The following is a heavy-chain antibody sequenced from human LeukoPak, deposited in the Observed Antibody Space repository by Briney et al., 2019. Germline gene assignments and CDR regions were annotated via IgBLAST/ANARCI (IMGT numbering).Heavy chain of an antibody. D-gene: IGHD3-3*02. J-gene: IGHJ5*02. V-gene: IGHV4-30-4*08. CDR2: IYYSGST. CDR3: AKRGQFWSGYHNWFDP. CDR1: GGSISSGDYY. Sequence: SETLSLTCTVSGGSISSGDYYWSWIRQPPGKGLGWIGYIYYSGSTYYNPSLKSRVTISVDTSKNQFSLKLSSVTAADTAVYYCAKRGQFWSGYHNWFDPWGQGTLVTVSS.